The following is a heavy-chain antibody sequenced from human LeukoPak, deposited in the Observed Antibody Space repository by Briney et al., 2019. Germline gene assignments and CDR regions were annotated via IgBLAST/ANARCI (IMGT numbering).Heavy chain of an antibody. J-gene: IGHJ4*02. CDR2: INPRGGST. CDR3: ARVGVTAATADY. Sequence: ASVKVSCKASGYTFTSYFMHWMRQAPGQGPEWMGIINPRGGSTEYSHKFQGRLTMTSDTSTSTVYMELNSLRSGDTAVYFCARVGVTAATADYWGQGTLVTVSS. V-gene: IGHV1-46*01. D-gene: IGHD6-25*01. CDR1: GYTFTSYF.